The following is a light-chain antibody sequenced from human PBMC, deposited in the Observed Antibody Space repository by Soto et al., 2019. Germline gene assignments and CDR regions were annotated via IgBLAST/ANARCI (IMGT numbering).Light chain of an antibody. Sequence: QSALTQPASVSGSPGQSITISCTGTSSDVGGYNYVSWYQQNPGKAPKLMIYEVTNRPSGISNRFSGSKSGNTASLTISGLQAEDEAVYYCNSYTTSSTFVFGTGTKLTVL. J-gene: IGLJ1*01. CDR3: NSYTTSSTFV. CDR1: SSDVGGYNY. V-gene: IGLV2-14*01. CDR2: EVT.